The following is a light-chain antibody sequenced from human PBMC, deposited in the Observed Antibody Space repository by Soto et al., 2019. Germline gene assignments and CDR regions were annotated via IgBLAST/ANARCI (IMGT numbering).Light chain of an antibody. CDR2: TND. Sequence: QSVLTQPPSASGTPGQRVSISCSGSRSNIGTNTVNWYQQLPGTAPKLVIYTNDERPSGVPDRFSGSKSGTSASLAISGLQSEDEADYYCAAWDDSLNGQVFGTGTKLTVL. CDR3: AAWDDSLNGQV. V-gene: IGLV1-44*01. CDR1: RSNIGTNT. J-gene: IGLJ1*01.